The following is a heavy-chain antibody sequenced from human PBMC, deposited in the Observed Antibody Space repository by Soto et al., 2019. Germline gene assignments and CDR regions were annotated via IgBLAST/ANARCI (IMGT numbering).Heavy chain of an antibody. CDR1: GFNFSDYS. V-gene: IGHV3-48*02. D-gene: IGHD3-10*01. CDR3: TRDRGTPIFGEDAFDL. CDR2: ISNSSRTI. J-gene: IGHJ3*01. Sequence: GGSLRLSCVVSGFNFSDYSINWVRQAPWKGPEWISYISNSSRTIYYSDSVKGRVIVSRDNAKNSLYLQMNSLRDEDTAEYYCTRDRGTPIFGEDAFDLLGQGTMVTVSS.